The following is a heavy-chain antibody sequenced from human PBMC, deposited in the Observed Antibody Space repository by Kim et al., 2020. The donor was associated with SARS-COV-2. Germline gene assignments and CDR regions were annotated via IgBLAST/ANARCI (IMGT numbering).Heavy chain of an antibody. CDR2: ISSNGGST. Sequence: GGSLRLSCAASGFTFSSYAMHWVRQAPGKGLEYVSAISSNGGSTYYANSVKGRFTISRDNSKNTLYLQMGSLRAEDMAVYYCARGWDYDILTGYYSPDAFDIWGQGTMVTVSS. V-gene: IGHV3-64*01. D-gene: IGHD3-9*01. J-gene: IGHJ3*02. CDR3: ARGWDYDILTGYYSPDAFDI. CDR1: GFTFSSYA.